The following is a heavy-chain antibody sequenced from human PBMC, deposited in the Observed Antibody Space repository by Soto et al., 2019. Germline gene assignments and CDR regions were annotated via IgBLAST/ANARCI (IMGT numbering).Heavy chain of an antibody. V-gene: IGHV3-30*03. Sequence: GGSLRLSCEGPGFTFSDYGFHWVRQAPGKGLEWVAMISYDGSDRYYRDSVQGRFTISRDDSKNTVYLQMNSLRAEDTATYYCARSTYCNGGSCFPQYWGPGTLVTVSS. D-gene: IGHD2-15*01. J-gene: IGHJ4*02. CDR1: GFTFSDYG. CDR2: ISYDGSDR. CDR3: ARSTYCNGGSCFPQY.